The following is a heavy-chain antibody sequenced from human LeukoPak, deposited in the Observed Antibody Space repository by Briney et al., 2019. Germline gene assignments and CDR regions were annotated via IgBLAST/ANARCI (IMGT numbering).Heavy chain of an antibody. CDR3: AKGKVSAFLIWFDP. CDR1: GFTFSTYA. J-gene: IGHJ5*02. D-gene: IGHD3-3*01. CDR2: ISATGGSP. Sequence: PGGSLRLSCGASGFTFSTYAMTWVRQAPGKGLEWGSAISATGGSPYYADSVKGRFTISRDNSKNTLYLQMNSLRAEDTAVYYCAKGKVSAFLIWFDPWGQGTLVTVSS. V-gene: IGHV3-23*01.